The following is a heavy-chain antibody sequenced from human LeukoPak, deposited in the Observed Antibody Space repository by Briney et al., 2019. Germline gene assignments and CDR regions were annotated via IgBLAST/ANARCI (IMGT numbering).Heavy chain of an antibody. Sequence: ASVKASCKASGYLFTDNYLHWVRQAPGQGPEWMGWVKPASGDTHYAEKFEGRVTMTRDTSISTAYMELSSLTSDDTAVYYCARGTPYCSSASCYNYWGQGTLLTVSS. J-gene: IGHJ4*02. CDR2: VKPASGDT. D-gene: IGHD2-2*02. CDR3: ARGTPYCSSASCYNY. CDR1: GYLFTDNY. V-gene: IGHV1-2*02.